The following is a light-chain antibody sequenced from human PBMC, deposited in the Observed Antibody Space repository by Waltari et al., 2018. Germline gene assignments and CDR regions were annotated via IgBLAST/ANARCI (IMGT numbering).Light chain of an antibody. Sequence: TCGLSSGSVSISHYPSWYQQTPGQPPRTLIYTTDTRSSGVPDRFIGSILGDKAALTITGAQEEDESVYYCVLYIGSGIWVFGGGTKLTVL. CDR1: SGSVSISHY. CDR3: VLYIGSGIWV. J-gene: IGLJ3*02. V-gene: IGLV8-61*01. CDR2: TTD.